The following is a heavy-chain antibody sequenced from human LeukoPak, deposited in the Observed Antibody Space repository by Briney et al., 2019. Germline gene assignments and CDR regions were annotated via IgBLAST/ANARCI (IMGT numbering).Heavy chain of an antibody. J-gene: IGHJ4*02. Sequence: SETLSLTCTVSGGSISSGGYYWSWIRKPPGKGLEWIGDIYHSGSTNYNPSLKSRVTISVDTSKSQFSLKLSSVTAADTAVYYCARGRDYYDSTGYYYWGQGTLVTVSS. V-gene: IGHV4-61*08. CDR1: GGSISSGGYY. CDR2: IYHSGST. CDR3: ARGRDYYDSTGYYY. D-gene: IGHD3-22*01.